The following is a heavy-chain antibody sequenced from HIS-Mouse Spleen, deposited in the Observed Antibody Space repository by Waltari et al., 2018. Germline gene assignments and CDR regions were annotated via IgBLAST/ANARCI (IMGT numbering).Heavy chain of an antibody. D-gene: IGHD6-19*01. Sequence: QVQLVESGGGVVQPGRSLRLSFGASGFTFSPFGMLWVRQAPGKGLEWVAVISYDGSNKYYADSVKGRFTISRDNSKNTLYLQMNSLRAEDTAVYYCAKASSGWLDYWGQRTLVTVSS. V-gene: IGHV3-30*18. CDR3: AKASSGWLDY. J-gene: IGHJ4*02. CDR2: ISYDGSNK. CDR1: GFTFSPFG.